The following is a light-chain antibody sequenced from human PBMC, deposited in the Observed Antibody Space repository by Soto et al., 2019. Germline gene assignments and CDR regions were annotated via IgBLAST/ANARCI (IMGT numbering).Light chain of an antibody. V-gene: IGLV2-14*01. CDR3: CSYTTSNTRQIV. Sequence: QSVLTQPASVSGSPGQSITISCTGTSSDVRGYNYVSWYQQHPGKAPKFMIYDVSNRPSGVSNSFSGSKSGNTASLTISGLQAEDEADYYCCSYTTSNTRQIVFGTGTKVTVL. CDR1: SSDVRGYNY. CDR2: DVS. J-gene: IGLJ1*01.